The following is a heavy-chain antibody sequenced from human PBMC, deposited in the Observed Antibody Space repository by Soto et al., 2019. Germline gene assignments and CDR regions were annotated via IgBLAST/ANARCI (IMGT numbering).Heavy chain of an antibody. CDR2: ISGSGIGT. J-gene: IGHJ5*02. Sequence: EVQLLESGGGLAQPGGSLRLSCAASGFTFRSDAMSWVRQAPGKGLEWVSDISGSGIGTYYTDSVTGRFTISTDNSNHTLILQMHTLRVDDTALYYCVMDKPTSYGSSYYSFDTWGQGTLVTVSS. CDR3: VMDKPTSYGSSYYSFDT. V-gene: IGHV3-23*01. D-gene: IGHD6-13*01. CDR1: GFTFRSDA.